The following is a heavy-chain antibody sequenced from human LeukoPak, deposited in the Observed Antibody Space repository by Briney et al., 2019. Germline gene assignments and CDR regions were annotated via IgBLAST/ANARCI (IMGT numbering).Heavy chain of an antibody. J-gene: IGHJ4*02. Sequence: SETLSLTCAVYGGSFSGYYWSWIRQPPGKGLEWIGEINHSGSTNYNPSLKSRVTISVDMSKNQFSLKLSSVTAADTAVYYCARDQTNYYDSSGYDYWGQGTLVTVSS. V-gene: IGHV4-34*01. D-gene: IGHD3-22*01. CDR3: ARDQTNYYDSSGYDY. CDR2: INHSGST. CDR1: GGSFSGYY.